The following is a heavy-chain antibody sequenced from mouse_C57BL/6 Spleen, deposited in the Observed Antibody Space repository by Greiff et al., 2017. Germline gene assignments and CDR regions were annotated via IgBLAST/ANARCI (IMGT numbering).Heavy chain of an antibody. Sequence: QVQLQQPGAELVRPGSSVKLSCKASGYTFPIYWMDWVKQRPGQGLEWIGNIYPSDSETHYNQKFKDKATLTVDKSSSTAYMQLSRLTSEDSAVYYCARTYYYGSSPWYFDVWGTGTTVTVSS. CDR1: GYTFPIYW. V-gene: IGHV1-61*01. J-gene: IGHJ1*03. CDR3: ARTYYYGSSPWYFDV. D-gene: IGHD1-1*01. CDR2: IYPSDSET.